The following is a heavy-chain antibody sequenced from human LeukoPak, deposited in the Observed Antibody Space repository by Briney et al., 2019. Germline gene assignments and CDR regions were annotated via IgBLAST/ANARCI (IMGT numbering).Heavy chain of an antibody. D-gene: IGHD3-10*01. CDR3: ARDLYPYYYGSGSYYRFVDLGY. V-gene: IGHV1-69*13. CDR2: IIPIFGTA. Sequence: SVKVSCKASGGTFSSYAISWERQAPGQGLEWMGGIIPIFGTANYAQKFQGRVTITADESTSTAYMELSSLRSEDTAVYYCARDLYPYYYGSGSYYRFVDLGYWGQGTLVTVSS. J-gene: IGHJ4*02. CDR1: GGTFSSYA.